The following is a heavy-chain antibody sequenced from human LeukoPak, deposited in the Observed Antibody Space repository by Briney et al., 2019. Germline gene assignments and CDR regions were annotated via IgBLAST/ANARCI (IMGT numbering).Heavy chain of an antibody. V-gene: IGHV3-23*01. D-gene: IGHD6-19*01. CDR2: ISGSGGST. Sequence: GGSLRLSCAASGFTFSSYAMSWVRQAPGKGLEWVSAISGSGGSTYYADSVKGRFTISRDNSKNTLYLQMNSLRAEDTAVYYCAKVSLYSSGWPKSFDYWGQGTLATVSS. CDR3: AKVSLYSSGWPKSFDY. CDR1: GFTFSSYA. J-gene: IGHJ4*02.